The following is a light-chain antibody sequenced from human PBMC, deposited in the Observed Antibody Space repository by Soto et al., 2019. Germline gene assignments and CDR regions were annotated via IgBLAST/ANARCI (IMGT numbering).Light chain of an antibody. Sequence: DIQMTQSPSTLSASVGDRVTITCRASQSISSWLAWYQQKPGKAPKLLIYKASSLESGVPSRFSGSGSGTEFTLTISSLQPDDFATYYCQQYNSYERQTFGQGTKVEIK. V-gene: IGKV1-5*03. CDR1: QSISSW. CDR2: KAS. CDR3: QQYNSYERQT. J-gene: IGKJ1*01.